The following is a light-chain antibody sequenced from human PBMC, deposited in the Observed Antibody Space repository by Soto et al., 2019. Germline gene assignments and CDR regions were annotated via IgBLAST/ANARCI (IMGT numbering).Light chain of an antibody. CDR1: QSVSSY. V-gene: IGKV3-11*01. J-gene: IGKJ5*01. CDR2: DAS. CDR3: QQRSNWTLSIT. Sequence: EIVLTQSPATLSLSPGERATLSCRASQSVSSYLAWYQQKPGQAPRLLIYDASNRATGIPARFSGSGSGTDVTRTISSLEPEDFAVYYCQQRSNWTLSITFGQGTRLEIK.